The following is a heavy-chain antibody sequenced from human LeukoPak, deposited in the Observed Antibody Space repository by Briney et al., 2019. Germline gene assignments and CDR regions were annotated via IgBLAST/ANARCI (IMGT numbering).Heavy chain of an antibody. CDR2: SSAYNGNT. Sequence: GASVKVSCKASGYTFSSYGISWVRQAPGQGLEWMGWSSAYNGNTKFAQKLQGRVTMTTDTSTGTAYMELRSLRSDDTAVYYCARVSYYYDSSGTGPFDYCGQGTLVTVSS. J-gene: IGHJ4*02. D-gene: IGHD3-22*01. CDR1: GYTFSSYG. CDR3: ARVSYYYDSSGTGPFDY. V-gene: IGHV1-18*01.